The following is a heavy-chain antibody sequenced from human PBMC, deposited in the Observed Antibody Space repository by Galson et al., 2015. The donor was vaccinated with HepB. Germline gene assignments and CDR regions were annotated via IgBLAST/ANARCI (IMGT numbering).Heavy chain of an antibody. CDR2: IYYSGNT. V-gene: IGHV4-31*03. CDR1: GGSISSGGYF. Sequence: LVKPTQTLTLTCTVSGGSISSGGYFWTWIRQRPGEGLEWIGNIYYSGNTYDSPSLRSRVTISPDTSKNQFSLKLSSVTAADTAIYYCARGMSGGHGSDYFDCWGQGTLVTVSS. J-gene: IGHJ4*02. CDR3: ARGMSGGHGSDYFDC. D-gene: IGHD5-12*01.